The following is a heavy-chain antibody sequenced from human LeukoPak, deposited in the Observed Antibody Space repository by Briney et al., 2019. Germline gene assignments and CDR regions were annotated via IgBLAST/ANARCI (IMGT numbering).Heavy chain of an antibody. CDR2: ISSKTYGGTT. D-gene: IGHD3-22*01. Sequence: GGTLRLSCTASVFPFGDYTMSWLPQAPGKGLEGVGFISSKTYGGTTEYAASVKGRFTMSRDDSKGIAYQQLNSLKTEDTAVYYCTREKSYYYDTSGSDYWGQGNLVTVSS. V-gene: IGHV3-49*03. CDR1: VFPFGDYT. CDR3: TREKSYYYDTSGSDY. J-gene: IGHJ4*02.